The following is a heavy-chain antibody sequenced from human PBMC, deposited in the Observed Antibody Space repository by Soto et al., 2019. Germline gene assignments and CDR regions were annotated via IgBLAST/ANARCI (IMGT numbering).Heavy chain of an antibody. CDR2: INPNSGGT. D-gene: IGHD5-12*01. J-gene: IGHJ4*02. Sequence: QVQLVQSGAELKKPGASVKVSCKASGYTFTGYYMHWVRQAPGQGLEWMGWINPNSGGTNYAQKFQGWVTLTRDTSISTAYMELSRLRSDGTAVYYCARGEWDGYNSFDYWGQGTLVTVSS. CDR1: GYTFTGYY. V-gene: IGHV1-2*04. CDR3: ARGEWDGYNSFDY.